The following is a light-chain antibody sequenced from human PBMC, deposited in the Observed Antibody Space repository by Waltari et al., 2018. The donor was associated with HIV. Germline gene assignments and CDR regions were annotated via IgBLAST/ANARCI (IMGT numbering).Light chain of an antibody. V-gene: IGLV2-14*01. Sequence: QSALTQPRSVSGSPGQSVTISCAGTSSDVGDYNYVSWFQQHPDKAPKLIIYEVSNRPAEISNRFSGSKSGNTASLTISELQAEDEADYYCSSFTGTTALVFGGGTKLTVL. J-gene: IGLJ3*02. CDR2: EVS. CDR1: SSDVGDYNY. CDR3: SSFTGTTALV.